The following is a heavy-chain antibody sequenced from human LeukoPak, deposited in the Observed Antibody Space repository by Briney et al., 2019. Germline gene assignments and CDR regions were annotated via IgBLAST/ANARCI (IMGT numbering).Heavy chain of an antibody. CDR2: ISGSGGST. Sequence: GGSLRLSCAASGFTFSSYAMSWVRQAPGTGLEWVSAISGSGGSTYYADSVKGRFTISSDNSKNTLYLQMNSLRAEDTAVYYCAKDFVFGSGWPNCFDPWGQGTLVTVSS. CDR1: GFTFSSYA. J-gene: IGHJ5*02. V-gene: IGHV3-23*01. D-gene: IGHD6-19*01. CDR3: AKDFVFGSGWPNCFDP.